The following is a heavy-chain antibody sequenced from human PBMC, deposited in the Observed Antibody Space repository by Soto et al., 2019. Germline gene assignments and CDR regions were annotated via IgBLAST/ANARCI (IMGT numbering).Heavy chain of an antibody. Sequence: EVQLVESGGGLVKPGGSLRLSCAASGFTFSYAWMNWVRQAPGKGLEWVARIKSKTDGGTTDYAAPVKGRFTITRDDSNNTLYLQMNSLKTEDTAVYYCSPYTYWGHGTLVTVSS. V-gene: IGHV3-15*01. D-gene: IGHD2-2*02. J-gene: IGHJ4*01. CDR1: GFTFSYAW. CDR2: IKSKTDGGTT. CDR3: SPYTY.